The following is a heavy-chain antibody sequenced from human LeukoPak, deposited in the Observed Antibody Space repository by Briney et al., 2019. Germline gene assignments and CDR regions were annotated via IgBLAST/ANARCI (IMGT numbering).Heavy chain of an antibody. Sequence: GGSLRLSCAASGFTFSDYYMSWLRQAPGKGLEWVSYISSASNTIYYADSVKGRFTISRDNAKNSLYLQMNSLRAEDTAMYYCARDGWFGDYNWFDPWGQGTLVTVSS. V-gene: IGHV3-11*04. CDR3: ARDGWFGDYNWFDP. J-gene: IGHJ5*02. CDR2: ISSASNTI. D-gene: IGHD3-10*01. CDR1: GFTFSDYY.